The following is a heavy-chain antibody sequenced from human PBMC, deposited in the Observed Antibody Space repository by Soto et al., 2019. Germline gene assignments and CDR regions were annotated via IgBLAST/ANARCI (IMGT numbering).Heavy chain of an antibody. CDR3: ARDWEGPWSGYLNFDY. CDR1: GGSISSYY. CDR2: IYYSGST. V-gene: IGHV4-59*01. J-gene: IGHJ4*02. Sequence: QVQLQESGPGLVKPSETLSLTCTVSGGSISSYYWSWIRQPPGKGLEWIGYIYYSGSTNYNPSLKSRVTISVDTSKNQFSLKLSSVTAADTAVYYCARDWEGPWSGYLNFDYWGQGTLVTVSS. D-gene: IGHD3-3*01.